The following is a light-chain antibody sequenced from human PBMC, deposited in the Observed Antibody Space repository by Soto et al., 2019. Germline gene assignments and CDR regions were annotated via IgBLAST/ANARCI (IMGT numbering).Light chain of an antibody. Sequence: DILMTQSPSSLSASVGDRVTITCRASESIARHLNWYQQKPGKAPKLLIYAASSLQNGVPSRFRGGGSGTYFTLTISNLQPEDFATYYCQQSYSILSITFGQGTRLEIK. V-gene: IGKV1-39*01. CDR1: ESIARH. CDR2: AAS. CDR3: QQSYSILSIT. J-gene: IGKJ5*01.